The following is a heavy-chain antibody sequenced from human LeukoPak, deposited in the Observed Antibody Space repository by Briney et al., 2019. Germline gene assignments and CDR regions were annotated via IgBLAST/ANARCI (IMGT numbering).Heavy chain of an antibody. CDR2: ISSSGSTI. CDR1: GFTFSDYY. D-gene: IGHD2-2*01. CDR3: TRDRYPAAREFDY. V-gene: IGHV3-11*04. Sequence: PGGSLRPSCAASGFTFSDYYMSWIRQAPGKGLEWVSYISSSGSTIYYADSVKGRFTISRDNAKNTLYLQMNNLRAEDTAMYYCTRDRYPAAREFDYWGQGTLVTVSS. J-gene: IGHJ4*02.